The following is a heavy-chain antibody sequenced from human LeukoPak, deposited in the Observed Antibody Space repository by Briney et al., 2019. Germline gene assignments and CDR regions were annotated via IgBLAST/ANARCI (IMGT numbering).Heavy chain of an antibody. CDR1: GGFVSSTNW. Sequence: SGTLSLICGVSGGFVSSTNWWTWVRQPPGKGLEWIGYIYYSGSTYYNPSLKSRVTISVDTSKNQFSLKLSSVTAADTAVYYCASPYFWGQGTLVTVSS. V-gene: IGHV4-4*02. J-gene: IGHJ4*02. CDR2: IYYSGST. CDR3: ASPYF. D-gene: IGHD3-10*01.